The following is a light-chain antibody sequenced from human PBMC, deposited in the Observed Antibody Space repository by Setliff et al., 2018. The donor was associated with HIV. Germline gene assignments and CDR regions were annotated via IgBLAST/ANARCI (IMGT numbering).Light chain of an antibody. V-gene: IGLV2-11*01. J-gene: IGLJ1*01. CDR3: CSYAGNAYV. CDR1: SSDVGGYNY. CDR2: DVS. Sequence: QSVLTQPRSVSGSPGQSVTISCTGTSSDVGGYNYVPWYHQHPGKAPKLMISDVSKRPSGVPDRFSGSKSGNTASLTISGLQAEDEADYYCCSYAGNAYVFGAGTKVTVL.